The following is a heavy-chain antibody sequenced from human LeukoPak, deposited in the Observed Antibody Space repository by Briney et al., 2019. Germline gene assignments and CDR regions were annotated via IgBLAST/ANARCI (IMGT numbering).Heavy chain of an antibody. CDR3: ASGSSYDSSGRGFDY. CDR2: INPNSGGT. D-gene: IGHD3-22*01. J-gene: IGHJ4*02. CDR1: GYTFSGYY. Sequence: AAVKVSCKASGYTFSGYYMNWVRQAPGQGLEWMGWINPNSGGTNSAVKFQGRVTMTRDTSISTAYMELSRLRFDDAAVYYCASGSSYDSSGRGFDYWGQGTLVTVSS. V-gene: IGHV1-2*02.